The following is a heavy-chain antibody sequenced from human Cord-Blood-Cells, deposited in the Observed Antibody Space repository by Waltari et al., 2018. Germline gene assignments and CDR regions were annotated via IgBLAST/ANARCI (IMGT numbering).Heavy chain of an antibody. CDR3: ARWDTAMVHYMDV. Sequence: QVQLVQAWPEVKKPGASVMVSGNASVYTFTGNNMHWATQAPGQGLEWMGWINPNSGGTNYAQKFQGRVTMTRDTSISTAYMELSRLRSDDTAVYYCARWDTAMVHYMDVWGKGTTVTVSS. CDR2: INPNSGGT. J-gene: IGHJ6*03. D-gene: IGHD5-18*01. CDR1: VYTFTGNN. V-gene: IGHV1-2*02.